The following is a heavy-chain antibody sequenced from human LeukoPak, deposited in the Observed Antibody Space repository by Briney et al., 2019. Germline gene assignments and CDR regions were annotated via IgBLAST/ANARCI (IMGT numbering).Heavy chain of an antibody. CDR3: AHKPPEKPYFDP. CDR1: GVSLSTNVA. J-gene: IGHJ5*02. Sequence: SGPTLVKPTQTLTLTCTFCGVSLSTNVAVGWIRQPPGKAREFLSLTYWGDDKRYSPSLRTRLTITKRNSNDQVVLTMTDMDPVDTAPYYRAHKPPEKPYFDPWGQGTLVIVSS. V-gene: IGHV2-5*02. CDR2: TYWGDDK.